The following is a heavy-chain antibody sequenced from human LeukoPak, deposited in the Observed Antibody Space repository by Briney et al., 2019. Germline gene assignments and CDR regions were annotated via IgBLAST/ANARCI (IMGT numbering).Heavy chain of an antibody. J-gene: IGHJ4*02. D-gene: IGHD2-15*01. CDR1: GGSMSSGSYY. CDR2: IYTSGST. V-gene: IGHV4-61*02. CDR3: ARGPHCSGGRCHSVSDY. Sequence: PSETLSLTCTVSGGSMSSGSYYWSWIRQPAGKGLEWIGRIYTSGSTNYNPSLKSRVTISIDTSKNQFSLKLSSVAAADTAVYYCARGPHCSGGRCHSVSDYWGQGTLVTVSS.